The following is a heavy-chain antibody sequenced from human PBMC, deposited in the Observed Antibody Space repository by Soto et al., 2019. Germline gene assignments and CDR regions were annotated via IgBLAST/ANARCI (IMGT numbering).Heavy chain of an antibody. CDR2: NSAYTGDT. V-gene: IGHV1-18*01. J-gene: IGHJ4*02. CDR3: AWLGTVRTYFDY. Sequence: QVHLVQSGAEVKKPGASVKVSCKASGYIFSSYAVTWVRQAPGQGLEWMGWNSAYTGDTNYTQNLQDRVTMTTDTSTNTAYMELRDLRYDDTAVYYCAWLGTVRTYFDYWGQGTLITVSS. CDR1: GYIFSSYA. D-gene: IGHD4-17*01.